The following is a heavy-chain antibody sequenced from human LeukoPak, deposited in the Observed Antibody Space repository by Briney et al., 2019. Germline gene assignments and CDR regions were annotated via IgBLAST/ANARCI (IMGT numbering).Heavy chain of an antibody. Sequence: SETLSLTCTVSGYSISSGYYWGWIRQPAGKGLESIGHISTSGSTNYNPSLKSRVTISVDTSKNQFSLKLSSVTAADTAVYYCARESSAAAGDYWGQGTLVTVSS. J-gene: IGHJ4*02. V-gene: IGHV4-61*09. CDR2: ISTSGST. D-gene: IGHD6-13*01. CDR1: GYSISSGYY. CDR3: ARESSAAAGDY.